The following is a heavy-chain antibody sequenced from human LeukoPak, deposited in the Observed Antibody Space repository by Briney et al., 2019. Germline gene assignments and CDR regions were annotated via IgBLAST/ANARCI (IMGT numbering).Heavy chain of an antibody. J-gene: IGHJ4*02. D-gene: IGHD1-26*01. V-gene: IGHV1-24*01. CDR2: FDPEDGET. Sequence: AASVKVSCKVSGYTLTELSMHWVRQAPGKGLEWMGGFDPEDGETIYAQKFQGRVTITRDTSASTAYMELSSLRSEDTAVYYCARDRFRLVGAHLFDYWGQGTLVTVSS. CDR3: ARDRFRLVGAHLFDY. CDR1: GYTLTELS.